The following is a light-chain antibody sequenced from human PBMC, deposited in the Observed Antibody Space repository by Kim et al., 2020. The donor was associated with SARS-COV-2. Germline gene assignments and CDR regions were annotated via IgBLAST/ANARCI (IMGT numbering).Light chain of an antibody. V-gene: IGLV2-8*01. Sequence: GRSVTISCTGTSSDVAAYASVSWYQHHPGKAPKLMIFQGTKRPSGVPDRFSGSKSGNTASLTVSGLQTDDEADYYCSSYAGSNTWVFGGGTQLTVL. CDR1: SSDVAAYAS. CDR2: QGT. J-gene: IGLJ3*02. CDR3: SSYAGSNTWV.